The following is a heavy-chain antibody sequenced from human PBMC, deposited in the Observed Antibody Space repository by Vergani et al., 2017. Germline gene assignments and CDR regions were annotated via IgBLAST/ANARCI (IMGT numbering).Heavy chain of an antibody. CDR3: TKGSVYYHDSAGHGYDPYTGFDL. CDR1: GFTFSSHA. V-gene: IGHV3-30*04. CDR2: MSFDGRTK. Sequence: QVQLVESGGGVVQPGRSLRLSCAASGFTFSSHAMHWVRQAPGKGLEWVAVMSFDGRTKYHADSVKGRFTISRDNAKNSLFLEMNSLRFEDTAVYFCTKGSVYYHDSAGHGYDPYTGFDLWGQGTLVTVSS. J-gene: IGHJ3*01. D-gene: IGHD5-12*01.